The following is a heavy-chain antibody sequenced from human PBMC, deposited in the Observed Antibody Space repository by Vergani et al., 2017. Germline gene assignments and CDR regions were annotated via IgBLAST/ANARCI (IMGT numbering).Heavy chain of an antibody. J-gene: IGHJ4*02. CDR2: VNPNSGGK. V-gene: IGHV1-2*02. D-gene: IGHD5-12*01. Sequence: QVQLVQSGAEVKKPGASVKVSCKASGYTFTGYYMHWVRQAPGQGLEWMGWVNPNSGGKNYAQKFQGRVTMTRDTSISTAYMELSRLRSDDTAVYYCARSGYSGYDYHFDYWGQGTLVTVSS. CDR3: ARSGYSGYDYHFDY. CDR1: GYTFTGYY.